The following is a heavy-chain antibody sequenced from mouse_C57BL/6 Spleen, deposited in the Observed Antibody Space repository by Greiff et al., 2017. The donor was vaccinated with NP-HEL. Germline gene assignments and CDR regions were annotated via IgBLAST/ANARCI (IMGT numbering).Heavy chain of an antibody. CDR3: ARGAGGYFDY. J-gene: IGHJ2*01. CDR1: GYAFSSSW. Sequence: QVQLQQSGPELVKPGASVKISCKASGYAFSSSWMNWVKQRPGKGLEWIGRIYPGDGDTNYNGKFKGKATLTADKSSSTAYMQLSSLTSEDSAVYFCARGAGGYFDYWGQGTTLTVSS. V-gene: IGHV1-82*01. CDR2: IYPGDGDT.